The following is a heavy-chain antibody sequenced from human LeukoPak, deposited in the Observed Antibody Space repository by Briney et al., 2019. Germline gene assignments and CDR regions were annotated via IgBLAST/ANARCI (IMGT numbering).Heavy chain of an antibody. D-gene: IGHD3-16*01. J-gene: IGHJ6*02. Sequence: SETLSLTCTVSGASIGSYYWSWMRQPPGKGLEWIGFISQNGIPHYTASHKSRVTISRDTSENQVSLILSSVTAADTAVYYCTRHDVVAVMGHGMAVWGQGTTVTVSS. CDR3: TRHDVVAVMGHGMAV. CDR2: ISQNGIP. V-gene: IGHV4-59*08. CDR1: GASIGSYY.